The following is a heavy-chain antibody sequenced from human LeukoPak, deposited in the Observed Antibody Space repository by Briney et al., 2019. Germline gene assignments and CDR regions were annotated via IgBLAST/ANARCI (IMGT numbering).Heavy chain of an antibody. CDR2: ISSSGTTM. CDR1: GFTFSDYY. D-gene: IGHD3-16*01. V-gene: IGHV3-11*01. J-gene: IGHJ4*02. Sequence: GGSLRLSCAASGFTFSDYYMSWIRQTPGKGLEWVSYISSSGTTMEYAKSVKGRFTISRDNAKDSLYLQMNSLEAEDTAVYYCAKGHTSGMIWGQGTLVSVSS. CDR3: AKGHTSGMI.